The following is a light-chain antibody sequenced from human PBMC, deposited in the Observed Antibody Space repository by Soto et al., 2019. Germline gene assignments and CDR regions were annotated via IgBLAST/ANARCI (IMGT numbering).Light chain of an antibody. CDR3: QQTYSTLSIT. V-gene: IGKV1-39*01. CDR2: AAF. J-gene: IGKJ5*01. Sequence: DIQMTQSPSSLSASVGDRVTITCRASESIARHLNWYQQKPGKAPNLLIYAAFSLQNGVPSRFRGGGSGTDFTLTINNLQPEDFATYYCQQTYSTLSITFGQGTRLEIK. CDR1: ESIARH.